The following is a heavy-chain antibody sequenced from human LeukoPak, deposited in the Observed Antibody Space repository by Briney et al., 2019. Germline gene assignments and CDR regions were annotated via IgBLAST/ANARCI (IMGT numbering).Heavy chain of an antibody. CDR1: GFTFSSYW. CDR2: INSDGSST. J-gene: IGHJ4*02. D-gene: IGHD5-24*01. CDR3: AGDRDGYNSFDY. V-gene: IGHV3-74*01. Sequence: GGSLRLSCAASGFTFSSYWMHWVRQAPGKGLMWVSRINSDGSSTSYADSVKGRFTISRDNAKNTLYLQMNSLRAEDTAVYYCAGDRDGYNSFDYWGQGTLVTVSS.